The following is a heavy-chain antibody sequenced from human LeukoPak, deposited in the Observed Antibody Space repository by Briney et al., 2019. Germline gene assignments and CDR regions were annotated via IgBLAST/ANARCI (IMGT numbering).Heavy chain of an antibody. D-gene: IGHD1-26*01. CDR2: INHSGST. V-gene: IGHV4-34*01. CDR3: ARSASGWEPYYFDY. Sequence: SETLSLTCTVSGGSISSYYWSWIRQPPGKGLEWIGEINHSGSTNYNPSLKSRVTISVDTSKNQFSLKLSPVTAADTAVYYCARSASGWEPYYFDYWGQGTLVTVSS. CDR1: GGSISSYY. J-gene: IGHJ4*02.